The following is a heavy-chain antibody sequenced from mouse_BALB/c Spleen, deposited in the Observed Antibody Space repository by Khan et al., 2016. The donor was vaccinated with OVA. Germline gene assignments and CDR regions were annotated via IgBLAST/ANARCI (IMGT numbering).Heavy chain of an antibody. Sequence: VQLKQSGAELVKPGASVKLSCTASGFNIKDTYMHWVKQRPEQGLEWIGRIDPANGNTKCDPKFQGKATITADTSSNTAYLQLSSLTSEDTAVYCCVRHYWVVFAYWGQGTLVTVSA. CDR2: IDPANGNT. CDR3: VRHYWVVFAY. CDR1: GFNIKDTY. D-gene: IGHD1-2*01. V-gene: IGHV14-3*02. J-gene: IGHJ3*01.